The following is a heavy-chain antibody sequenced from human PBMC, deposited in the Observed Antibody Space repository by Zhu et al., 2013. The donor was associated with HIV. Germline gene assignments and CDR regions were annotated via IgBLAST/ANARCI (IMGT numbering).Heavy chain of an antibody. Sequence: QVQLVQSGAEVKKPGASVKVSCKASGYTFTSYGISWVRQAPGQGLEWMGWISAYNGNTNYAQKLQGRVTMTTDTSTSTAYMELRSLRSDDTAVYYCARDSQPHNRYSYDPTYYYYGMDVWGQGTTVTVSS. CDR1: GYTFTSYG. CDR3: ARDSQPHNRYSYDPTYYYYGMDV. CDR2: ISAYNGNT. D-gene: IGHD5-18*01. V-gene: IGHV1-18*01. J-gene: IGHJ6*02.